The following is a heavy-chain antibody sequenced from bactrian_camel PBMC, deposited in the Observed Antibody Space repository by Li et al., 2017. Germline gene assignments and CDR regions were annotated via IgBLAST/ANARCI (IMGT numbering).Heavy chain of an antibody. CDR3: AAGESEGSSCFNDAV. V-gene: IGHV3S53*01. D-gene: IGHD1*01. Sequence: HVQLVESGGGSVQAGESLTLSCEVSPAIFYSRLCIAWFRQASRTVREAVVSTCTGGGKIHHADDSMKGRFTISQDSARKTVYLQMNNLKPEDTAMYYCAAGESEGSSCFNDAVWGQGTQVTVS. CDR1: AIFYSRLC. J-gene: IGHJ4*01. CDR2: TCTGGGKI.